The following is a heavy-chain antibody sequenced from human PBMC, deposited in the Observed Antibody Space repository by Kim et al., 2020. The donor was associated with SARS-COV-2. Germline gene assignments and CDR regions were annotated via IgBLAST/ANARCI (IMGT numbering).Heavy chain of an antibody. V-gene: IGHV4-61*02. CDR3: ARVVEYYDSSGYRKGGNAFDI. Sequence: SETLSLTCTVSGGSISSGSYYWSWIRQPAGKGLEWIGRIYTSGSTNYNPSLKSRVTISVDTSKNQFSLKLSSVTAADTAVYYCARVVEYYDSSGYRKGGNAFDIWGQGTMVTVSS. CDR1: GGSISSGSYY. CDR2: IYTSGST. J-gene: IGHJ3*02. D-gene: IGHD3-22*01.